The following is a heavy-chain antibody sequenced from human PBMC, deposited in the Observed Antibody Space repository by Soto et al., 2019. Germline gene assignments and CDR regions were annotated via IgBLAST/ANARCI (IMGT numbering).Heavy chain of an antibody. CDR2: ISAYNGNT. CDR1: GYTFTSYG. Sequence: QVQLVQSGAEVKKPGASVKVSCKASGYTFTSYGISWVRQAPGQGLEWMGWISAYNGNTKYAQKPQGRATMTTDTSTSPAYMALRSLRSDDTAVYYCARDSPPVDYWGQGTLVTVSS. J-gene: IGHJ4*02. V-gene: IGHV1-18*01. CDR3: ARDSPPVDY.